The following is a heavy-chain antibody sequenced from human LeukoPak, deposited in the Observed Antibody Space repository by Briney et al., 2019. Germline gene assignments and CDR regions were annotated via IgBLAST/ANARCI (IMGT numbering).Heavy chain of an antibody. V-gene: IGHV1-69*05. CDR1: GGTFSSYA. J-gene: IGHJ4*02. CDR2: IIPIFGTA. D-gene: IGHD6-19*01. CDR3: ARSQAVAAPGDF. Sequence: SVKVSCKASGGTFSSYAISWVRQAPGQGLEWMGGIIPIFGTANYAQKFQGRVTMTRDTSTSTVYMELTSLRSEDTAIYYCARSQAVAAPGDFWGQGTLVTVSS.